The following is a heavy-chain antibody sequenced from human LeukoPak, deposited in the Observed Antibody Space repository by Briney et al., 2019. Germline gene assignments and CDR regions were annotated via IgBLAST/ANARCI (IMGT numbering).Heavy chain of an antibody. CDR3: VKGAQSGYYDILTGYDGMDV. Sequence: GGSLRLSCSASGFTFSSYAMHWVRQAPGKGLEYVSAISSNGGSTHYADSVKGRFTISRDNSKNTLYLQMSSLRAEDTAVYYCVKGAQSGYYDILTGYDGMDVWGQGTTVTVSS. J-gene: IGHJ6*02. CDR1: GFTFSSYA. CDR2: ISSNGGST. V-gene: IGHV3-64D*06. D-gene: IGHD3-9*01.